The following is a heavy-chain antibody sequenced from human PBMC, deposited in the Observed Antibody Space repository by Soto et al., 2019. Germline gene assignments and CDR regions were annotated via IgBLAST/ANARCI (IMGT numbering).Heavy chain of an antibody. CDR1: GDSVSSNSAA. D-gene: IGHD3-10*01. V-gene: IGHV6-1*01. Sequence: QTLSLTCAISGDSVSSNSAAWNWIRQSPSRGLEWLGTTYYRSKSYNDYAVSVKRRITINPDTYKNQFSLQLNSVTPEDTAVYYCARDLGLRGPLDYWGQGTLVTVSS. J-gene: IGHJ4*02. CDR2: TYYRSKSYN. CDR3: ARDLGLRGPLDY.